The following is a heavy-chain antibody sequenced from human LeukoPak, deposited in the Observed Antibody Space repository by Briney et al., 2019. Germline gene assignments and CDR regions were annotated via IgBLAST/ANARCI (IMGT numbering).Heavy chain of an antibody. CDR3: ASNYYDSSGTREPDELTFDY. V-gene: IGHV4-31*03. CDR2: IYYSGST. Sequence: SETLSLTCTVSGGSISSGGYYWSWIRLHPGKGLEWIGYIYYSGSTYYNPSLKSRVTISVDTSKNQFSLKLSSVTAADTAVYYCASNYYDSSGTREPDELTFDYWGQGTLVTVSS. J-gene: IGHJ4*02. CDR1: GGSISSGGYY. D-gene: IGHD3-22*01.